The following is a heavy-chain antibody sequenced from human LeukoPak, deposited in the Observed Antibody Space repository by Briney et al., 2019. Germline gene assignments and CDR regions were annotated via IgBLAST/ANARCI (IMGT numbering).Heavy chain of an antibody. CDR3: ARRRDIVVVPAAYNWFDP. V-gene: IGHV3-69-1*01. J-gene: IGHJ5*02. Sequence: GGSLRLSCAASGFTFDDYAMHWVRQAPGKGLEWVSSISSSSYIYYADSVKGRFTISRDNAKNSLYLQMNSLRAEDTAVYYCARRRDIVVVPAAYNWFDPWGQGTLVTVSS. D-gene: IGHD2-2*01. CDR2: ISSSSYI. CDR1: GFTFDDYA.